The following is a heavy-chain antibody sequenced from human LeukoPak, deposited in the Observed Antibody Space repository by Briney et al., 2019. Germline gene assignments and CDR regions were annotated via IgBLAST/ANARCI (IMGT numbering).Heavy chain of an antibody. V-gene: IGHV3-7*01. J-gene: IGHJ5*02. D-gene: IGHD1-1*01. CDR2: IKRDGSQK. CDR1: GFTFSSYP. Sequence: GGSLRLSCAASGFTFSSYPMHWVRQAPGKGLEWVAHIKRDGSQKYYLDSVKGRFTISRDNAKNSLYLQMNSLRVEDTAVYYCARLGLEVGGPNWFDPWGQGTLVTVSS. CDR3: ARLGLEVGGPNWFDP.